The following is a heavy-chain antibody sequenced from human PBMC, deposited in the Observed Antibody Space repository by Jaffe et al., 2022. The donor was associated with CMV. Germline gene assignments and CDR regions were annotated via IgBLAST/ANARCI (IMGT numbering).Heavy chain of an antibody. Sequence: EVQLVESGGGLVQPGGSLRLSCAASGFTFSSYWMSWVRQAPGKGLEWVANIKQDGSEKYYVDSVKGRFTISRDNAKNSLYLQMNSLRAEDTAVYYCARDGLYYYDSSGYQVPDYWGQGTLVTVSS. V-gene: IGHV3-7*01. D-gene: IGHD3-22*01. CDR1: GFTFSSYW. CDR3: ARDGLYYYDSSGYQVPDY. CDR2: IKQDGSEK. J-gene: IGHJ4*02.